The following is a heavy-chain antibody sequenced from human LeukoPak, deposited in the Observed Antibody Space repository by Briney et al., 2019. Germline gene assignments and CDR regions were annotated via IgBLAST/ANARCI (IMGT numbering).Heavy chain of an antibody. CDR3: SSSQIT. Sequence: GGSLRLSCAASGFSISGSAMHWVRQASGKGLEWVGHIRSKPNNYATSCAASVKGRFTISRDDSSNTAYLQMNSLRTEDTAVYYCSSSQITWGRGTLVTVSS. CDR2: IRSKPNNYAT. J-gene: IGHJ5*02. CDR1: GFSISGSA. V-gene: IGHV3-73*01.